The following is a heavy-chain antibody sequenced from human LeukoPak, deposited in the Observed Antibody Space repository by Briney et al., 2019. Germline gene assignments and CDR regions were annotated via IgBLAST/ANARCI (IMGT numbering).Heavy chain of an antibody. CDR1: GGTFSSYA. D-gene: IGHD3-3*01. V-gene: IGHV1-69*06. CDR3: ATGRGYDFWSDLDY. Sequence: SVKVSCKASGGTFSSYAISWVRQAPGQGLEWMGGIIPIFGTANYAQKFQGRVTMTEDTSTDTAYMELSSLRSEDTAVYYCATGRGYDFWSDLDYWGQGTLVTVSS. CDR2: IIPIFGTA. J-gene: IGHJ4*02.